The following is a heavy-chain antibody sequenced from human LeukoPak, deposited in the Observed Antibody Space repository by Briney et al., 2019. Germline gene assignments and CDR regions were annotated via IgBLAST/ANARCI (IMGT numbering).Heavy chain of an antibody. J-gene: IGHJ6*03. CDR3: ATHRGYYGDSYYYYYMDV. CDR1: GYTLTELS. CDR2: FDPEDGET. D-gene: IGHD4-17*01. Sequence: ASVKVSCKVSGYTLTELSMHWVRQAPGKGLEWMGGFDPEDGETIYAQKFQGRVTMTEDTSTDTAYMELSSLRSEDTAVYYCATHRGYYGDSYYYYYMDVWGKGTTVTVSS. V-gene: IGHV1-24*01.